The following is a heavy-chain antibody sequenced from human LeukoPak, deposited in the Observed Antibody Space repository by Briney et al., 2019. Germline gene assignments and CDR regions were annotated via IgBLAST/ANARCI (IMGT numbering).Heavy chain of an antibody. CDR1: GFIVSSNY. Sequence: GGSLRLSCAASGFIVSSNYMSWVRQAQGKGLEWVSVIYRNNNTYYADSVKGRFTISRDNSKNTLYLQMNSLRAEDTAVYYCARDGPWDSSGLDYWGQGTLVTVSA. CDR3: ARDGPWDSSGLDY. CDR2: IYRNNNT. D-gene: IGHD3-22*01. V-gene: IGHV3-66*01. J-gene: IGHJ4*02.